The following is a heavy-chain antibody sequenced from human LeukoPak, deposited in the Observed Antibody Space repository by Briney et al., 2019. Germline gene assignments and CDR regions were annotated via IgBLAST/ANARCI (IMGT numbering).Heavy chain of an antibody. CDR2: IYTSGST. Sequence: SETLSLTCTVSGGSISSYYWSWIRQPAGKGLEWIGRIYTSGSTNYDPSLKSRVTMSVDTSKNQFSLKLSSVTAADTAVYYCASPLRMDYYGSGSYSDAFDIWGQGTMVTVSS. D-gene: IGHD3-10*01. J-gene: IGHJ3*02. CDR1: GGSISSYY. CDR3: ASPLRMDYYGSGSYSDAFDI. V-gene: IGHV4-4*07.